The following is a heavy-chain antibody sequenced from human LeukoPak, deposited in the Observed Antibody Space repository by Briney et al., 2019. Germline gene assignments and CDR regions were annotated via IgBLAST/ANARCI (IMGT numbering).Heavy chain of an antibody. CDR2: IYYSGSI. D-gene: IGHD3-9*01. CDR3: ARILTGYGSSYYYYGMDV. Sequence: SETLSLTCTVSGGSISSYYWSWIRQPPGKGLEWIGYIYYSGSINYNPSLKSRVTISVDTSKNQFSLKLSPVTAADTAVYYCARILTGYGSSYYYYGMDVWGQGTTVTVSS. J-gene: IGHJ6*02. CDR1: GGSISSYY. V-gene: IGHV4-59*08.